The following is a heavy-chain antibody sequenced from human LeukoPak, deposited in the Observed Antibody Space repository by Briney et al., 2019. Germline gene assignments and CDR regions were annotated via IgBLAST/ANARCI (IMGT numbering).Heavy chain of an antibody. D-gene: IGHD3-10*01. CDR1: GYTFTGYN. J-gene: IGHJ4*02. V-gene: IGHV1-2*02. Sequence: GSVKVSCKASGYTFTGYNMHWVRQAPGQGLEWMGWINPNSGGTNYAQKFQGRVTMTRDTSISTAYMELSRLRSDDTAVYYCARESTMVRGVTGIDYWGQGTLVTVSS. CDR3: ARESTMVRGVTGIDY. CDR2: INPNSGGT.